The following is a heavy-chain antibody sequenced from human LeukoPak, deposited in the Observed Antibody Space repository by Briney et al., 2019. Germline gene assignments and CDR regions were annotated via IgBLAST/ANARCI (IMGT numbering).Heavy chain of an antibody. J-gene: IGHJ6*03. Sequence: GGSLRLSCAASGFTFSSYAMHWVRQAPGKGLEWVAVISYDGSNKYYADSVKGRFTISRDNSKNTLYLQMNSLRAEDTAVYYCARVRWELLLYYYMDVWGKGTTVTVSS. CDR2: ISYDGSNK. CDR1: GFTFSSYA. CDR3: ARVRWELLLYYYMDV. D-gene: IGHD1-26*01. V-gene: IGHV3-30*01.